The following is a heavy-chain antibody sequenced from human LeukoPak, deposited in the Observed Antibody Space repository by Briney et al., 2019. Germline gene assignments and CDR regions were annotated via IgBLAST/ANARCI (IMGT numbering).Heavy chain of an antibody. CDR3: AKGAASRGYTYVAN. CDR2: ISGSGGST. Sequence: GGSLRLSCAASAFTFRSYAMIWVRQAPGKGLEWVSGISGSGGSTYYSDSAKGRFTISRDNSNNTLYLQMNSLRAEDTAVYYCAKGAASRGYTYVANWGQGTLVTVSS. J-gene: IGHJ4*02. CDR1: AFTFRSYA. V-gene: IGHV3-23*01. D-gene: IGHD5-18*01.